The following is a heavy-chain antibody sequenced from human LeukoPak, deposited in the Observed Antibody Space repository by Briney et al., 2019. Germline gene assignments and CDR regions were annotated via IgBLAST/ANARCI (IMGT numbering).Heavy chain of an antibody. CDR1: GFTFSSYW. Sequence: GGSLRHSCAASGFTFSSYWMSWVRQAPGKGLEWVANIKQDGSEKYYVDSVKGRFTISRDNAKNSLYLQMNSLRAEDTAVYYCASTIVLRFLEWSLHDAFDIWGQGTMVTVSS. D-gene: IGHD3-3*01. J-gene: IGHJ3*02. CDR2: IKQDGSEK. V-gene: IGHV3-7*01. CDR3: ASTIVLRFLEWSLHDAFDI.